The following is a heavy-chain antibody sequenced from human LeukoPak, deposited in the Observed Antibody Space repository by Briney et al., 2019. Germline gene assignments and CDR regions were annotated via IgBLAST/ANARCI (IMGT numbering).Heavy chain of an antibody. D-gene: IGHD2-2*01. CDR1: GGTFISYA. CDR3: ASNLERYVVVVPAFPMDV. V-gene: IGHV1-69*01. J-gene: IGHJ6*02. CDR2: IIPIFGTA. Sequence: ASVKVSCKASGGTFISYAISWVRQAPGQGLEWMGGIIPIFGTANYAQKFQGRVTITADESTSTAYMELSSLRSEDTAVYYCASNLERYVVVVPAFPMDVWGQGTTVTVSS.